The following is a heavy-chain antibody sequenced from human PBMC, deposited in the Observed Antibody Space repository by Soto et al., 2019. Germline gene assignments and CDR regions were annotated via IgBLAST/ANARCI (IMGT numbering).Heavy chain of an antibody. J-gene: IGHJ4*02. V-gene: IGHV4-34*01. CDR2: SNHSGRT. D-gene: IGHD5-12*01. Sequence: QVQLQQWGAGQLKPSGTLSLTCAVYGESFRAYSWSWIRQPPGKALEWIGESNHSGRTNSNPSLKSRVIMSIDTSKNQFSLKLTSVTAADTGVYYCARVNGGWLRLPYWGQGTVVTVSS. CDR1: GESFRAYS. CDR3: ARVNGGWLRLPY.